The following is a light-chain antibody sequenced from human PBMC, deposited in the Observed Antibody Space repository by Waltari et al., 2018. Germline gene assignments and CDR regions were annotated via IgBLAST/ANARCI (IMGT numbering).Light chain of an antibody. CDR3: HQYKNWPPWT. Sequence: EIVVTTSPATLSLSPGDRATLSCRASERVSTNVAWYQQKPGQPPRLLIYDASTRATGIPARFSGSGSGTEFTLSISSLQSEDFAVYYCHQYKNWPPWTFGQGTKVEIK. CDR1: ERVSTN. J-gene: IGKJ1*01. V-gene: IGKV3-15*01. CDR2: DAS.